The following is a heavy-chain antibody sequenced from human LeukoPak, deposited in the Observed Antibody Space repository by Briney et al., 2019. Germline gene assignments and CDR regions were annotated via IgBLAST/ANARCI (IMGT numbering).Heavy chain of an antibody. CDR1: GGSISSYY. CDR3: ARLSSEYSSSWLDS. CDR2: IYDSGDT. D-gene: IGHD6-13*01. V-gene: IGHV4-59*08. Sequence: SETLSLTCTVSGGSISSYYWSWIRQPPGQGLGWIVYIYDSGDTNYNPSLKSRVTISVDTSKNQFSLKLTSVTAADTATYYCARLSSEYSSSWLDSWGQGALVTVSS. J-gene: IGHJ4*02.